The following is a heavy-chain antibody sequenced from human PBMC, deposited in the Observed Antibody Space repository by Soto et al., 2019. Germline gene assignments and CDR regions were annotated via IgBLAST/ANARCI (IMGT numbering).Heavy chain of an antibody. CDR1: GGTFSSYA. D-gene: IGHD6-6*01. Sequence: SVKVSCKASGGTFSSYAISWVRQAPGQGLEWMGGIIPIFGTANYAQKFQGRVTITADESTSTAYMELSSLRSEDTAVYYCARGSSSSSSHYYYGMDVWGQGTTVTVSS. J-gene: IGHJ6*02. CDR2: IIPIFGTA. V-gene: IGHV1-69*13. CDR3: ARGSSSSSSHYYYGMDV.